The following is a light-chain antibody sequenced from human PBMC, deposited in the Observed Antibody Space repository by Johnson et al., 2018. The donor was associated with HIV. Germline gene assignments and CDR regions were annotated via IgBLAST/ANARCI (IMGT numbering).Light chain of an antibody. CDR3: GTWDSSLSAFYA. CDR1: SSNIGNNY. J-gene: IGLJ1*01. V-gene: IGLV1-51*02. Sequence: QSLLTQPPSVSAAPGQKVTISCSGSSSNIGNNYVSWYQQVPGTAPKLLIYEDNKRPSGIPDRFSGSKSGTSATLGITGLQTGDEADYYCGTWDSSLSAFYAFGTGTKVTVL. CDR2: EDN.